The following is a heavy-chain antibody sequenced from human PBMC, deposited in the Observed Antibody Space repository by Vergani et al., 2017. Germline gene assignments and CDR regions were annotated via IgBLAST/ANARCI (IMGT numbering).Heavy chain of an antibody. CDR2: ISGSGGST. CDR1: GFTFSSYA. Sequence: EVQLLESGGGLVQPGGSLRLSCAASGFTFSSYAMSWVRQAPGKGLEWVSAISGSGGSTYYADSGKGRFTISRDNSKNTLYLQMNSLRAEDTAVYYCAKSMSGWQNYYYYGMDVWGQGTTVTVSS. V-gene: IGHV3-23*01. D-gene: IGHD6-19*01. J-gene: IGHJ6*02. CDR3: AKSMSGWQNYYYYGMDV.